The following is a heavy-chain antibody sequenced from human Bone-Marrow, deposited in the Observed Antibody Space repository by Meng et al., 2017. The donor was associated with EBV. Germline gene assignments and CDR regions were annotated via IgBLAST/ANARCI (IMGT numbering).Heavy chain of an antibody. CDR2: IIPIFVTP. CDR3: ARVKGLGATLGYYFDF. J-gene: IGHJ4*02. V-gene: IGHV1-69*06. CDR1: GGTLNNYT. D-gene: IGHD1-26*01. Sequence: GHMVPSVAAWIQPGASVKVSCKACGGTLNNYTISGVRHAHGQGLEWMGGIIPIFVTPNYARKFQGRVTITADKSTSTSYMELSSLRSDDTAVYYCARVKGLGATLGYYFDFWGQGTLVTVYS.